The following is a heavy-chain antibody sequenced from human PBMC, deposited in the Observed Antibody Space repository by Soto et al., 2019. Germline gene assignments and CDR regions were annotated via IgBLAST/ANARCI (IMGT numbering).Heavy chain of an antibody. D-gene: IGHD3-9*01. J-gene: IGHJ4*02. CDR2: IRNKANNYAT. CDR3: IATVYDTFLDH. CDR1: GFTFSDSA. V-gene: IGHV3-73*01. Sequence: GGSLRLSCAASGFTFSDSAMHWVRQASGKGLEWVGRIRNKANNYATAYGGSVKGRFIISRDESKNTAYLQMNSLKTEDTAVYSRIATVYDTFLDHWAQGSLVTVSS.